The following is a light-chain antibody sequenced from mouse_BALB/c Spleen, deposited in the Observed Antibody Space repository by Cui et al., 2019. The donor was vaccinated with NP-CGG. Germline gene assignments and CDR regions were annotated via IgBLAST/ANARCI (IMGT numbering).Light chain of an antibody. Sequence: QAVVPQESALTTSPGETVTLTCRSSTGAVTTSNYANWVQEKPDHLFTGLIGGTNNRAPGVPARFSGSLIGDKAALTITGAQTEDEAIYFCARWYSNHWVFGGGTKLTVL. V-gene: IGLV1*01. CDR3: ARWYSNHWV. J-gene: IGLJ1*01. CDR1: TGAVTTSNY. CDR2: GTN.